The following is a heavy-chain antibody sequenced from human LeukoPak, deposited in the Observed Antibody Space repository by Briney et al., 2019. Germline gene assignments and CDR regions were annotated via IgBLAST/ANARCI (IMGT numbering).Heavy chain of an antibody. D-gene: IGHD6-19*01. CDR2: IVGDGSST. Sequence: GGSLRLSCAASGFTFSSHWMSWTRQAPGKGLVWVSRIVGDGSSTNYADSVKGRFTISRDNAKNTLYLQMNSLRAEDTAVYYCARVGSALDYWGQGTLVTVSS. CDR1: GFTFSSHW. J-gene: IGHJ4*02. CDR3: ARVGSALDY. V-gene: IGHV3-74*01.